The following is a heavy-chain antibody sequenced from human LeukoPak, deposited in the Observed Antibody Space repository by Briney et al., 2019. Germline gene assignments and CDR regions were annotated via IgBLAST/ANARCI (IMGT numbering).Heavy chain of an antibody. V-gene: IGHV4-59*01. J-gene: IGHJ3*02. CDR3: AREDSSGWTGYAFDI. CDR2: IYYSGST. Sequence: SETLSLTCTVSGGSISSYYWSWIRQPPGKGLEWIGYIYYSGSTNYNPSLKSRVTISVDTSKNQFSLKLSSVTAADTAVYYCAREDSSGWTGYAFDIWGQGTMVTVSS. D-gene: IGHD6-19*01. CDR1: GGSISSYY.